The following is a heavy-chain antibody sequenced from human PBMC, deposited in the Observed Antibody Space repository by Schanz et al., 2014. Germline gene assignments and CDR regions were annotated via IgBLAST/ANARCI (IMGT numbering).Heavy chain of an antibody. D-gene: IGHD3-9*01. J-gene: IGHJ4*02. CDR1: GGTFSSYT. V-gene: IGHV1-69*09. CDR2: IIPVLNIA. Sequence: QVQLVQSGAEVKKPGSSVKVSCKLSGGTFSSYTIRWMRQAPGQELEWMGKIIPVLNIATYAQKLQGRVTMTRDTSTSTVYMELSSLRSEDTAVYYCATGKDDILTGRYWGQGTLVIVSS. CDR3: ATGKDDILTGRY.